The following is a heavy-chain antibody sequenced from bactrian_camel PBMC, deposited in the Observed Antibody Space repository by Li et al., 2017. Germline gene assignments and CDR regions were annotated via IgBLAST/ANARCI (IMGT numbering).Heavy chain of an antibody. Sequence: DVQLVESGGDLVQPGGSLRVSCAASGYTYSSCSMGWYRQAPGKERELVSTIISDGGSTYYADSVKGRFTISQDVAKATVYLQMNSLKPEDTAMYYCQQRRGRWCGGNYWGQGTQVTVS. CDR2: IISDGGST. CDR1: GYTYSSCS. V-gene: IGHV3S40*01. CDR3: QQRRGRWCGGNY. J-gene: IGHJ4*01. D-gene: IGHD2*01.